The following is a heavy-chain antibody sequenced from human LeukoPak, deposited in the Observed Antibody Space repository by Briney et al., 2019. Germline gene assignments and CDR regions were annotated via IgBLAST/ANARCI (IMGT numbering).Heavy chain of an antibody. V-gene: IGHV4-59*12. J-gene: IGHJ5*02. Sequence: SETLSLTCTVSGGSLSSYFWSWIRQPPGKGLEWIGYIHNSATTNCNPSLKSRVTISLDTAKNQFSLKLTSVTAADTAVYFCARSRGGFGDYGSWFDPWDQGTLVTVSS. CDR2: IHNSATT. CDR1: GGSLSSYF. D-gene: IGHD4-17*01. CDR3: ARSRGGFGDYGSWFDP.